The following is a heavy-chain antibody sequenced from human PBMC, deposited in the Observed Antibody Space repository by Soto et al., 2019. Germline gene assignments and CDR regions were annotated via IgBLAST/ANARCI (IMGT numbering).Heavy chain of an antibody. D-gene: IGHD2-2*01. V-gene: IGHV4-4*02. CDR3: ARSSSSFSGYYFDY. Sequence: SETLSLTCDVSGDSTSRSNWWTWVRQPPGKGLEWIGEIYHSGSTNYNPSLKSRVVISVDKSKDQFSLQLSSVTAADTAVYYCARSSSSFSGYYFDYWGRGTLVTVSS. CDR2: IYHSGST. J-gene: IGHJ4*02. CDR1: GDSTSRSNW.